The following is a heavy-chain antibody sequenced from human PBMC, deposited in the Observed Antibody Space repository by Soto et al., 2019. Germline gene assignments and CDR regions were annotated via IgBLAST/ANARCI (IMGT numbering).Heavy chain of an antibody. Sequence: GGSLRLSCVASGFTFSSYAMSWARQAPGKGLEWVSSISGSGVSTYYTDSVKGRFTISRDNSKNTLYLQMNSLRVEDAALYYCAKGGLYGSGSYNDYYYYMDVWGKGTTVTVSS. J-gene: IGHJ6*03. V-gene: IGHV3-23*01. CDR3: AKGGLYGSGSYNDYYYYMDV. CDR2: ISGSGVST. D-gene: IGHD3-10*01. CDR1: GFTFSSYA.